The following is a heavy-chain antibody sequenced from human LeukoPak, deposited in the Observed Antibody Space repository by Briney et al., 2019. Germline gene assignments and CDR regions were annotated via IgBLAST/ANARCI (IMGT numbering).Heavy chain of an antibody. D-gene: IGHD5-24*01. Sequence: PSETLSLTCTVSGDSISPYCWSWIRQPPGKGLECIGYISSGGSTNYNPSLKSRVSISVDTSKSQFSLRPSSVTAADTAVYYCARVRRDGYNFYGMDVWGQGTTVTVSS. CDR3: ARVRRDGYNFYGMDV. CDR2: ISSGGST. V-gene: IGHV4-59*01. J-gene: IGHJ6*02. CDR1: GDSISPYC.